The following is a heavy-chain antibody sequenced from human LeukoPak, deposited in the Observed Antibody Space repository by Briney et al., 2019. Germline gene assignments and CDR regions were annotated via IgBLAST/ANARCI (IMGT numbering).Heavy chain of an antibody. D-gene: IGHD3-16*01. CDR3: APTAEAYTSWWKV. Sequence: ASVKVSCTASGYKFTDDYMHWVRQVPGQGLEFMGWINPDSGFTNYAQKFKGRVTMTRDTSISTAYLEVRSLTSDDTAVYYCAPTAEAYTSWWKVWGQGTLVTVSS. J-gene: IGHJ4*02. V-gene: IGHV1-2*02. CDR2: INPDSGFT. CDR1: GYKFTDDY.